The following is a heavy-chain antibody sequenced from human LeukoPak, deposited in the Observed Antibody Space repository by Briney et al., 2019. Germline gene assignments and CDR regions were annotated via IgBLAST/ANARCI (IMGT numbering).Heavy chain of an antibody. J-gene: IGHJ6*02. CDR2: ISGSGGST. Sequence: GGSLRLSCAASGFTFDDYAMSWVRQAPGKGLEWVSAISGSGGSTYYADSVKGRFTISRDNSKNTLYLQMNSLRAEDTAVYYCAKEDIVVVPAAIGYYYYGMDVWGQGTTVTVSS. D-gene: IGHD2-2*01. V-gene: IGHV3-23*01. CDR3: AKEDIVVVPAAIGYYYYGMDV. CDR1: GFTFDDYA.